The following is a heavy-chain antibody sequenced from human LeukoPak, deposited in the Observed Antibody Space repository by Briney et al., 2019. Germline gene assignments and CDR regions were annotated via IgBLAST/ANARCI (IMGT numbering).Heavy chain of an antibody. D-gene: IGHD6-13*01. CDR3: NREGGIAPTHYYYYMEV. Sequence: GGFLRLPCTASGFTFGDYAMNWVRQAPGKGLEWVGFIRSKAYGGTTEYAASVKGRFTISRDDSKSIAYLQMNSLKTEDTAVYYCNREGGIAPTHYYYYMEVWGKGTTVTVSS. CDR1: GFTFGDYA. J-gene: IGHJ6*03. CDR2: IRSKAYGGTT. V-gene: IGHV3-49*04.